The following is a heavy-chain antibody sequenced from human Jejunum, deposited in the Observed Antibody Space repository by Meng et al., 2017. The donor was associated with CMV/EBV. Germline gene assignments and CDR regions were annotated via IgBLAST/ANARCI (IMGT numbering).Heavy chain of an antibody. V-gene: IGHV2-5*02. CDR3: AHFVGGYYPSRPDY. D-gene: IGHD1-26*01. CDR1: GFSPVTSGEG. Sequence: QITLKESGPTLVKPTQPLTLTCTFFGFSPVTSGEGVGWIRQPPGKALEWLALIYRGDDKRYSPSLNSRLTIAKDTSKNEVVLTLTNMGPIDTGTYYCAHFVGGYYPSRPDYWGQGTLVTVSS. J-gene: IGHJ4*02. CDR2: IYRGDDK.